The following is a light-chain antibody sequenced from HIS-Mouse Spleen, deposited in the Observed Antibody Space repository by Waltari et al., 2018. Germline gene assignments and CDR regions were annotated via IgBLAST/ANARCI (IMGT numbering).Light chain of an antibody. V-gene: IGKV4-1*01. CDR1: QRVLYSSNNKND. J-gene: IGKJ1*01. CDR2: WAS. CDR3: QQYYSTPPT. Sequence: DIVMTQSPDSLAVSLGERATINCKSSQRVLYSSNNKNDLAWYQQKPGQPPTLLIYWASTRESGVPDRFSGSGSGTDFTLTISSLQAEDVAVYYCQQYYSTPPTFGQGTKVEIK.